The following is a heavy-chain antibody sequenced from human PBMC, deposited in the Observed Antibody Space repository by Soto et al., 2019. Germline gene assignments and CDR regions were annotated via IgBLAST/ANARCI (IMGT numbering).Heavy chain of an antibody. CDR2: MNPNSGNT. J-gene: IGHJ4*02. D-gene: IGHD3-10*02. V-gene: IGHV1-8*01. Sequence: ASVKVSCKASGYTFTSYDINWVRQATGQGLEWMGWMNPNSGNTGYARKFQGRVTMTRNTSISTAYMELSSLRSEDTAVYYCWCSGSYSDDYWGQGTLVTVSS. CDR3: WCSGSYSDDY. CDR1: GYTFTSYD.